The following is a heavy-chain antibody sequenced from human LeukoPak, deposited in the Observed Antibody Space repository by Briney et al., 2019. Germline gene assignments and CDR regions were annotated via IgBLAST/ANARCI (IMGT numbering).Heavy chain of an antibody. CDR2: ITGSGGRT. Sequence: PGGSLRLSCAASGFTVSSNYMSWVRQAPGKGLEWVSAITGSGGRTYYADSVKGRFTISRDNSKNTLYLQMNSLRAEDTAVYYCASVRYYYDSSGYSFDAFDIWGQGTMVTVSS. V-gene: IGHV3-23*01. CDR3: ASVRYYYDSSGYSFDAFDI. CDR1: GFTVSSNY. J-gene: IGHJ3*02. D-gene: IGHD3-22*01.